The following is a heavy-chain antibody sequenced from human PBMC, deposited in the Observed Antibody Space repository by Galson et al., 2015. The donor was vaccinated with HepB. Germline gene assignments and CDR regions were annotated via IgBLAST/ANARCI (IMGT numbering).Heavy chain of an antibody. CDR2: FDPEDGET. CDR1: GYTLTELS. J-gene: IGHJ2*01. Sequence: SVKVSCKVSGYTLTELSMHWVRQAPGKGLEWMGGFDPEDGETIYAQKFQGRVTMTEDTSTDTAYMELSSLRSEDTAMYHCATALAWNWYFDLWGRGTLVTVSS. CDR3: ATALAWNWYFDL. V-gene: IGHV1-24*01. D-gene: IGHD5-12*01.